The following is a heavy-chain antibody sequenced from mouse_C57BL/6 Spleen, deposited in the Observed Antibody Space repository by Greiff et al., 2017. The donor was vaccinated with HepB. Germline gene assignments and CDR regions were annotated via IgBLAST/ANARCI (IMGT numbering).Heavy chain of an antibody. J-gene: IGHJ4*01. CDR2: IDPDDGAT. Sequence: VPLQESGAELVKPGASVKLSCTASGFNFTDYYMHWVKQRPEQGLEWIGRIDPDDGATKYAPKFQGKATITADTSSNTAYLPLSSLTSEDTAVYNWARASYYEDAMDYWGQGTSVTVSS. V-gene: IGHV14-2*01. CDR3: ARASYYEDAMDY. CDR1: GFNFTDYY. D-gene: IGHD1-1*01.